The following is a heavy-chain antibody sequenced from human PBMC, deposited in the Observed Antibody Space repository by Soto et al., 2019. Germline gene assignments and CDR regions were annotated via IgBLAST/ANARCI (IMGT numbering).Heavy chain of an antibody. J-gene: IGHJ4*02. D-gene: IGHD4-17*01. V-gene: IGHV3-23*01. CDR3: AKDWPGTSSVTSDY. CDR1: GFDFSTYA. CDR2: IIHRGDTA. Sequence: EVHLLESGGTLVQPGGSLRLSRAAAGFDFSTYAMTWVRQAPGKGLEWVSSIIHRGDTAYYPSSVKGRFTISRDNSKTTLYLQMNSLRADDTAMYYCAKDWPGTSSVTSDYWGQGTLVTVSS.